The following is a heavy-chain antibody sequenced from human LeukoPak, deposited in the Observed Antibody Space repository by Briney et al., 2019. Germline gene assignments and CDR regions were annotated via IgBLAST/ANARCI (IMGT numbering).Heavy chain of an antibody. J-gene: IGHJ1*01. Sequence: ASVKVSCKASGYTFTSHGISWVRQAPGQGLEWMGWISAYNGNTNYAQKLQGRVTMTTDTSTSTAYMELRSLRSDDTAVYYCARDLSAVAANKYFQHWGQGTLVTVSS. V-gene: IGHV1-18*01. CDR1: GYTFTSHG. CDR2: ISAYNGNT. D-gene: IGHD6-19*01. CDR3: ARDLSAVAANKYFQH.